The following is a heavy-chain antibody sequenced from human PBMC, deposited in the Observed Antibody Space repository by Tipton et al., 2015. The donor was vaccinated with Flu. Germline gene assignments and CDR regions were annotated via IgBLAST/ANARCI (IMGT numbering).Heavy chain of an antibody. Sequence: QVQLVQSGAEVKKPGASVKVSCKAYGYTFTSYGISWVRQAPGQGLEWMGWISAYNGSTNYAQKLQGRVTMTTDTSTSTAYMERRSLRSDDTAVYYCARDLPLYDIGGYFQVAFVIWGQGTMLTVSS. V-gene: IGHV1-18*01. D-gene: IGHD3-22*01. CDR1: GYTFTSYG. CDR3: ARDLPLYDIGGYFQVAFVI. CDR2: ISAYNGST. J-gene: IGHJ3*02.